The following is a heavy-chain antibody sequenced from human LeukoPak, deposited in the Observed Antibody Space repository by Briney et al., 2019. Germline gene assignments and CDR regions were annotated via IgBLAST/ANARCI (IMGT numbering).Heavy chain of an antibody. CDR3: AELGITMIGGV. V-gene: IGHV3-48*03. Sequence: GGSLRLSCAASGFTFSSYAMSWVRQAPGKGLEWVSYISSSGSTIYYADSVKGRFTISRDNAKNSLYLQMNSLRAEDTAVYYCAELGITMIGGVWGKGTTVTVSS. CDR2: ISSSGSTI. D-gene: IGHD3-10*02. J-gene: IGHJ6*04. CDR1: GFTFSSYA.